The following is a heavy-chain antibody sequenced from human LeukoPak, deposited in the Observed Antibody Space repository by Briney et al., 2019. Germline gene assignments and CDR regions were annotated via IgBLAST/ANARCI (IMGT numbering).Heavy chain of an antibody. J-gene: IGHJ4*02. CDR1: GYTFTNYY. CDR2: INPIGGST. Sequence: ASVKVSCKASGYTFTNYYMHWVRQAPGQGLEWMGFINPIGGSTSYAQKFRGGVTMTRDTSTSTVYMELNSLRSDDTGVYYCARNDASGLDFWGQGTLLTLP. D-gene: IGHD3-10*01. CDR3: ARNDASGLDF. V-gene: IGHV1-46*03.